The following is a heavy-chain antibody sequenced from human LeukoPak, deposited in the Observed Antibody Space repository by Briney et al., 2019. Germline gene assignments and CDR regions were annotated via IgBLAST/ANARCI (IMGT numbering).Heavy chain of an antibody. CDR2: FDPEDGET. V-gene: IGHV1-24*01. J-gene: IGHJ6*02. CDR3: AIVYRCSGGSCYSLYYYGMDV. CDR1: GYTLTELS. D-gene: IGHD2-15*01. Sequence: ASVKVSCKVSGYTLTELSMHWVRQAPGKGLEGMGGFDPEDGETIYAQKFQGRVTMTADTSTDTAYMELSRLRSEDTAVYYCAIVYRCSGGSCYSLYYYGMDVWGQGTTVTVSS.